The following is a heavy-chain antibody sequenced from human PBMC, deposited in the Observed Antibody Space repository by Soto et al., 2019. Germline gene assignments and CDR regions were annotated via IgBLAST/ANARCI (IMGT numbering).Heavy chain of an antibody. Sequence: GGSLRLSCAASGFTFSSYGMHWVRQAPGKGLEWVAVIWYDGSNKYYADSVKGRFTISRDNSKNTLYLQMNSLRAEDTAVYYCARDPRWELLHSNDAFDIWGQGTMVTVSS. V-gene: IGHV3-33*01. D-gene: IGHD1-26*01. CDR1: GFTFSSYG. CDR2: IWYDGSNK. J-gene: IGHJ3*02. CDR3: ARDPRWELLHSNDAFDI.